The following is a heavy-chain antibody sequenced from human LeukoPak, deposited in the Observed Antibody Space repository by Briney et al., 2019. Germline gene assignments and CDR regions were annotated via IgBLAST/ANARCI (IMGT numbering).Heavy chain of an antibody. CDR3: ARRRVGAAAGLDY. Sequence: PSETLSLTCTVSGGSISSYYWYWIRQPPGKGLEWTGYIYSSGSTNYNPSLKSRVTISVDTSKNQFSLKLSSVTAADTAVYYCARRRVGAAAGLDYWGQGTLVTVSS. J-gene: IGHJ4*02. CDR2: IYSSGST. D-gene: IGHD6-13*01. V-gene: IGHV4-59*08. CDR1: GGSISSYY.